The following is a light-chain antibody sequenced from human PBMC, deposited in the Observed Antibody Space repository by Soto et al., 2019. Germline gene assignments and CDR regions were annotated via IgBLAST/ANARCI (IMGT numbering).Light chain of an antibody. CDR3: GSYTSTNTVV. J-gene: IGLJ2*01. V-gene: IGLV2-14*01. CDR1: SSDIGYYNY. Sequence: QSALTQPASVSGSPGQSITISCTGTSSDIGYYNYVSWYQQHPGKAPKLIIYEVSDRPSGVSNRFSGSKSDNTASLTISGLQAEDEADYYCGSYTSTNTVVFGGGTKLTVL. CDR2: EVS.